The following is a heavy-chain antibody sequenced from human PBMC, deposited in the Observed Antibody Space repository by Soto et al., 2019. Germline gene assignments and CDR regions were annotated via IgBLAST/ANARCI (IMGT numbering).Heavy chain of an antibody. CDR1: GFTVSSFY. V-gene: IGHV3-66*01. J-gene: IGHJ4*02. CDR2: ISSGGST. CDR3: ARDTFGGASDFLQ. D-gene: IGHD3-3*01. Sequence: EVQLVESGGGLVQPGGSLRLSCAASGFTVSSFYMTWVRQAPGKGLQWVAVISSGGSTYYADSVKGRFTISRDNSKNTLYLELNSLRAEDTAVYYCARDTFGGASDFLQGGQGTLVTVSS.